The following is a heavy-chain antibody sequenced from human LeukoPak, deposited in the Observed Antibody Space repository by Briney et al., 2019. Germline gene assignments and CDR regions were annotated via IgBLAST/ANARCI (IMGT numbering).Heavy chain of an antibody. CDR2: INPSGGST. V-gene: IGHV1-46*01. Sequence: ASVNVSCKASGYTFTSYYMHWVRQAPGQGLEWMGIINPSGGSTSYAQKFQGRVTMTRDTSTSTVYMELSSLRSEDTAVYYCARAPRNYDFQSDAFDIWGQGTMVTVSS. CDR1: GYTFTSYY. CDR3: ARAPRNYDFQSDAFDI. D-gene: IGHD3-3*01. J-gene: IGHJ3*02.